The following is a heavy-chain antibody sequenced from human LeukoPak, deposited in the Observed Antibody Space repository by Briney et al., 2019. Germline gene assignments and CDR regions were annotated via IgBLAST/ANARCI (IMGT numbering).Heavy chain of an antibody. CDR2: IYYSGST. CDR3: ARGSTPGYSSSWYIPGYFDY. CDR1: GGSISSYY. J-gene: IGHJ4*02. Sequence: SETLSLTCTVSGGSISSYYWSWIRQPPGKGLEWIGYIYYSGSTNYNPSLKSRVTISVDTSKNQFSLKLSSVTAADTAVYYCARGSTPGYSSSWYIPGYFDYWGQGTLVTVSS. V-gene: IGHV4-59*01. D-gene: IGHD6-13*01.